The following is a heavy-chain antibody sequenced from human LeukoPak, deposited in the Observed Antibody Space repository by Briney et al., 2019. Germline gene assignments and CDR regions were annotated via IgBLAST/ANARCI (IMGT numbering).Heavy chain of an antibody. V-gene: IGHV3-21*01. D-gene: IGHD3-10*01. Sequence: GGSLRLSCAASGFTFSSYSMNWVRQAPGKGLEWVSSISSSSSYIYYADSVKGRFTISRDNAKNSLCLQMNSLRAEDTAVYYCARVSGSGSDFDYWGQGTLVTVSS. CDR3: ARVSGSGSDFDY. CDR1: GFTFSSYS. J-gene: IGHJ4*02. CDR2: ISSSSSYI.